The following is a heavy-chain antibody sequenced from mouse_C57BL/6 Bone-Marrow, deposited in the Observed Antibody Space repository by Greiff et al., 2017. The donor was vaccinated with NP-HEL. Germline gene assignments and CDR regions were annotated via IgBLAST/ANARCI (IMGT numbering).Heavy chain of an antibody. CDR3: TESSYYYGSRGFAY. D-gene: IGHD1-1*01. Sequence: VQLQQSGAELVRPGASVKLSCTASGFNIKDDYMHWVKQRPEQGLEWIGWIDPENGDTEYASKFQGKATITAATSSTTAYLQLSSLTSEDTAVYYCTESSYYYGSRGFAYWGQGTLVTVSA. CDR2: IDPENGDT. V-gene: IGHV14-4*01. J-gene: IGHJ3*01. CDR1: GFNIKDDY.